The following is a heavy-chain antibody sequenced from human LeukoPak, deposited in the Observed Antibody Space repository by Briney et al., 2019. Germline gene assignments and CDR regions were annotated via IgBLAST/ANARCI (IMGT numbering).Heavy chain of an antibody. CDR3: ARALAGEKLFDY. D-gene: IGHD6-19*01. J-gene: IGHJ4*02. Sequence: SVMVSCKASGVTYSSYAISWVRQAPGQGLEWMGGIIPIFGTVNYAQRFQGRVTITADKSTSTAYMELSSLRSEDTAMYYCARALAGEKLFDYWGQGTLVTVSS. CDR2: IIPIFGTV. V-gene: IGHV1-69*06. CDR1: GVTYSSYA.